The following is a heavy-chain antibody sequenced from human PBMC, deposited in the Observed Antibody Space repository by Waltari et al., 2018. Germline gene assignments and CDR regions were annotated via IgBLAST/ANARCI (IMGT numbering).Heavy chain of an antibody. CDR3: ARHPEQLVGYWYFDL. D-gene: IGHD6-6*01. Sequence: QVQLQESGPGLVKPSETLSLTSDVSGYSISSGYYWGWIRQPPGKGLEWIGSIYHSGSTYQNPSLKSRLTISLDTSKNQFSLKLSSVTAADTAVFYCARHPEQLVGYWYFDLWGRGTLVTVSS. J-gene: IGHJ2*01. CDR2: IYHSGST. CDR1: GYSISSGYY. V-gene: IGHV4-38-2*01.